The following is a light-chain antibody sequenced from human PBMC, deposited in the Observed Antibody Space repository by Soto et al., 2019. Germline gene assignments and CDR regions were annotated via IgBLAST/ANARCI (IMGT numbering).Light chain of an antibody. V-gene: IGLV2-11*01. J-gene: IGLJ1*01. CDR3: CSYAGSYTSEDYV. Sequence: QSVLTQPRSVSGSPGQSFTISCTGTSSDVGGYNYVSWYQQHPGKAPKLMIYDVSKRPSGVPDRFSGSKSGNTASLTISGLQAEDEADYCCCSYAGSYTSEDYVFGTGTKVTVL. CDR2: DVS. CDR1: SSDVGGYNY.